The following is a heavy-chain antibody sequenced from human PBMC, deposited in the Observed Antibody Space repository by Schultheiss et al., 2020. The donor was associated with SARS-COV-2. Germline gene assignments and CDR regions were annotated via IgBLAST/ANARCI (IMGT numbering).Heavy chain of an antibody. Sequence: GGSLRLSCAASGFTFSSYAMHWVRQAPGKGLEWVAVISYDGSNKYYADSVKGRFTISRDNSKNTLYLKMNSLRAEDTAVYYCARDRGPTRGYYYYGMDVWGQGTTVTVSS. CDR1: GFTFSSYA. V-gene: IGHV3-30*04. CDR2: ISYDGSNK. D-gene: IGHD1-26*01. CDR3: ARDRGPTRGYYYYGMDV. J-gene: IGHJ6*02.